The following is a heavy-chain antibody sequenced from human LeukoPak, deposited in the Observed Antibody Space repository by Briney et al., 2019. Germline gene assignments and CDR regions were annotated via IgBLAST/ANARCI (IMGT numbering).Heavy chain of an antibody. V-gene: IGHV3-33*01. J-gene: IGHJ4*02. CDR1: GFTFSSYG. CDR3: ALLRYFDWAIDY. Sequence: GRSLRLSCAASGFTFSSYGMHWVRQAPGKGLEWVAVIWYDGSNKYYADSVKGRFTISRDNSKNTLYLQMNSLRAEDTAVYYCALLRYFDWAIDYWGQGTLVTVSS. D-gene: IGHD3-9*01. CDR2: IWYDGSNK.